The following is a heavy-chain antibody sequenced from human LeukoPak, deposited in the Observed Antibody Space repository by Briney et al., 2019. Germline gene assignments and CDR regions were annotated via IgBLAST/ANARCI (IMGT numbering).Heavy chain of an antibody. J-gene: IGHJ4*02. V-gene: IGHV4-59*01. D-gene: IGHD6-13*01. CDR2: IYCSGTT. CDR1: GGSISSYY. CDR3: ARGVYIAAAQYGY. Sequence: SETLSLTCTVSGGSISSYYWSWFRQPPGKGRDSIGYIYCSGTTNYNPSLKSRVTISVDTSKNQFSLKLSSVTAADTAVYYCARGVYIAAAQYGYWGQGTLVTVSS.